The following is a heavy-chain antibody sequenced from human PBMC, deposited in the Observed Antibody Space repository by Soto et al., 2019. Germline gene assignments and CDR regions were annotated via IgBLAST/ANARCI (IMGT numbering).Heavy chain of an antibody. J-gene: IGHJ5*02. V-gene: IGHV1-18*01. CDR1: GYTFTSYG. CDR2: ISAYNGNT. Sequence: GASVKVSCKASGYTFTSYGISWVRQAPGQGLEWMGWISAYNGNTNYAQKLQGRVTMTTDTSTSTAYMELRSLRSDDTAVYYCAREGDYDFWSGYSITPYNWFDPWGQGTLVTVSS. D-gene: IGHD3-3*01. CDR3: AREGDYDFWSGYSITPYNWFDP.